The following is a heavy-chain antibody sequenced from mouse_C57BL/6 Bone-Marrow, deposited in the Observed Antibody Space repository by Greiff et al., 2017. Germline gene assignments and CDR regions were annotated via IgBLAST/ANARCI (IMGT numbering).Heavy chain of an antibody. CDR3: AAFTYLRDFDV. V-gene: IGHV1-39*01. Sequence: VHVKQSGPELVKPGASVKISCKASGYSFTDYNMNWVKQSNGKSLEWIGVINPNYGTTSYNQKFKGKATLTVDQSSSTAYMQLNSLTSEDSAVYYCAAFTYLRDFDVWGTGTSVTVSS. D-gene: IGHD5-1*01. J-gene: IGHJ1*03. CDR1: GYSFTDYN. CDR2: INPNYGTT.